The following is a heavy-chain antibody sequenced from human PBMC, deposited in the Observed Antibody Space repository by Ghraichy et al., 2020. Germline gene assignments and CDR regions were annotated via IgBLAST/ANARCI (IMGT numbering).Heavy chain of an antibody. J-gene: IGHJ6*02. CDR2: IYYSGST. D-gene: IGHD6-19*01. CDR3: ARDFAIAVAGTGDYYYYGMDV. V-gene: IGHV4-31*03. Sequence: SETLSLTCTVSGGSISSGGYYWSWIRQHPGKGLEWIGYIYYSGSTYYNPSLKSRVTISVDTSKNQFSLKLSSVTAADTAVYYCARDFAIAVAGTGDYYYYGMDVWGQGTTVTVSS. CDR1: GGSISSGGYY.